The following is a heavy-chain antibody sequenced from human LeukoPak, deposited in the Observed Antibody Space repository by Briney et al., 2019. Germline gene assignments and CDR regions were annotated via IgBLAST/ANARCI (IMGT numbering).Heavy chain of an antibody. CDR1: GGSFSGYY. V-gene: IGHV4-34*01. CDR3: ARDPGGDYYDRSGYRGG. J-gene: IGHJ4*02. Sequence: SETLSLTCAVYGGSFSGYYWSWIRQPPGKGLEWIGSIYYSGSTYYNPSLKSRVTISVDTSKNQFSLKLSSVTAADTAVYYCARDPGGDYYDRSGYRGGWGQGTLVTVSS. CDR2: IYYSGST. D-gene: IGHD3-22*01.